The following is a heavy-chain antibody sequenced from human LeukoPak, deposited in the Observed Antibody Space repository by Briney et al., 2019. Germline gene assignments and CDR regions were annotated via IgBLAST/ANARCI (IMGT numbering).Heavy chain of an antibody. D-gene: IGHD3-16*01. CDR3: ARGRTVWDF. CDR1: GGSFSGYY. V-gene: IGHV4-34*01. J-gene: IGHJ4*02. CDR2: IDQNGST. Sequence: SETLSVTCAVYGGSFSGYYWSWIRQPPGKGLEWIGHIDQNGSTNYNPSLKSRVTISVDTSKNHFSLSLSSVTAADTAVYYCARGRTVWDFWGQGTLVTVTS.